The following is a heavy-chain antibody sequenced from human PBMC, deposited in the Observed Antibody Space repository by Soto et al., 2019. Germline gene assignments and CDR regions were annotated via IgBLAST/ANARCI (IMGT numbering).Heavy chain of an antibody. CDR2: RIT. V-gene: IGHV4-39*01. J-gene: IGHJ3*02. CDR1: GGSISSSSYY. D-gene: IGHD7-27*01. CDR3: ARHVNPWAQGAFDI. Sequence: QLQLQESGPGLVKPSETLSLTCTVSGGSISSSSYYWGWIRQPPGKGLEWIGSRITYYNPSLKSRVTISEDTSKNQFSMKLSSVTAADTAVYYCARHVNPWAQGAFDIWGQGTMVTVSS.